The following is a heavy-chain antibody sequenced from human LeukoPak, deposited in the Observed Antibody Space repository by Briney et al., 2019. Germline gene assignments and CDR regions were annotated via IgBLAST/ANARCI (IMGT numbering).Heavy chain of an antibody. J-gene: IGHJ4*02. V-gene: IGHV5-51*01. D-gene: IGHD1-26*01. CDR2: IYPGDSDT. CDR1: GYSFTSYW. Sequence: GESLKISCKGSGYSFTSYWIGWVRQIPGKGLEWMGIIYPGDSDTRYSPSFQGQVTISADKPISTAYLQWSSLKASDTAMYYCERPSYSGSYSQFDYWGQGTLVTVSS. CDR3: ERPSYSGSYSQFDY.